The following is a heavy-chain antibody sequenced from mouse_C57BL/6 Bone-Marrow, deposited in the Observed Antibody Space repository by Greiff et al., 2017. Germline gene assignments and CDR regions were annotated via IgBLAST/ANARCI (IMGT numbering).Heavy chain of an antibody. CDR2: INPYNGDT. V-gene: IGHV1-20*02. CDR3: ARLFYGSSYRYYAMDY. CDR1: GYSFTGYF. D-gene: IGHD1-1*01. J-gene: IGHJ4*01. Sequence: EVQLKQSGPELVKPGASVKISCKASGYSFTGYFMNWVMQSHGKSLEWIGRINPYNGDTFYNQKFKGKATLTVDKSSSTAHMELRSLASEDSAVYYCARLFYGSSYRYYAMDYWGQGTSVTVSS.